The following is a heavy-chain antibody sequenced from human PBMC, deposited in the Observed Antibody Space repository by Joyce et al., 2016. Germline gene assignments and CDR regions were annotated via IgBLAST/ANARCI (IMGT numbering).Heavy chain of an antibody. V-gene: IGHV5-51*01. CDR1: GYSFASYW. D-gene: IGHD4-17*01. CDR2: IYPGDSQT. J-gene: IGHJ3*02. Sequence: EVQLVQSGAEVKKPGEPLKISCKASGYSFASYWIGWVRQMPGKGLEWMGIIYPGDSQTIYGPSFQGQVTFSADKSITTAYLQWSSLKASYTAMYFCARSTLTTADAFDMWGQGTLVTVSS. CDR3: ARSTLTTADAFDM.